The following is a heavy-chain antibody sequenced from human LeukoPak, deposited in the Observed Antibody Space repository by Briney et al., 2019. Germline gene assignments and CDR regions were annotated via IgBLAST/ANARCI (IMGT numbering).Heavy chain of an antibody. D-gene: IGHD1-7*01. V-gene: IGHV4-39*01. J-gene: IGHJ5*02. CDR3: ARLPNLTGGFDP. Sequence: SETLSLTCTVSGGSISSSSYYWGWIRQPPGKGLEWIGSIYYSGSTYYNPSLKSRVSISVDTSKNQFSLKLSSVTAAGTAVYYCARLPNLTGGFDPWGQGTLVTVSS. CDR1: GGSISSSSYY. CDR2: IYYSGST.